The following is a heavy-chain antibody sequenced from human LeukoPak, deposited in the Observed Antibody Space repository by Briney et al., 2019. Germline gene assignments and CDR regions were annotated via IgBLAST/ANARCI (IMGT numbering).Heavy chain of an antibody. Sequence: ASVMVSCKASGYTFTNYYIHWVRQAPGQGLEWMGWINPNTGDTASAQKFQGRVTLTRDTSTRTAYMELRRLRYDDTAVYFCARGEVATSDWGQGARVTVS. J-gene: IGHJ4*02. D-gene: IGHD5-12*01. V-gene: IGHV1-2*02. CDR1: GYTFTNYY. CDR3: ARGEVATSD. CDR2: INPNTGDT.